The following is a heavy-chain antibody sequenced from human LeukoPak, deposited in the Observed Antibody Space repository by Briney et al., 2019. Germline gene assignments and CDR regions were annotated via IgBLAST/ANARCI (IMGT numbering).Heavy chain of an antibody. CDR2: IRSKAYGGTT. J-gene: IGHJ2*01. Sequence: GGSLRLSCTSSGFTFGDHAMSWVRQAPGKGLEWVGFIRSKAYGGTTEYAASVKGRFTISRDDSKSIAYLQMNSLKTEDTAVYYCTRGRRHWYFDLWGRGTLVTVSS. CDR3: TRGRRHWYFDL. V-gene: IGHV3-49*04. CDR1: GFTFGDHA.